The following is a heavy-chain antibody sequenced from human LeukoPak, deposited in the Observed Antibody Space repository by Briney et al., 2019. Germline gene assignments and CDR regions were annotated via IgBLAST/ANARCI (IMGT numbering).Heavy chain of an antibody. CDR3: AKGGYCSGGSCYSYYYYYMDV. D-gene: IGHD2-15*01. J-gene: IGHJ6*03. V-gene: IGHV3-23*01. CDR1: GFTFSSYA. CDR2: ISGSGGST. Sequence: PGGSLRLSCAASGFTFSSYAMSWVRQAPGKGLEWVSVISGSGGSTYYADSVKGRFTISRDNSKNTLYLQMNSLRAEDTAVYYCAKGGYCSGGSCYSYYYYYMDVWGKGTTVTVSS.